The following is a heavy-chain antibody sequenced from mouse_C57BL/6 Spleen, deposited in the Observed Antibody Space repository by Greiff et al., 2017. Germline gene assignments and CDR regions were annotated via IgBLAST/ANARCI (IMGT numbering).Heavy chain of an antibody. V-gene: IGHV1-82*01. D-gene: IGHD2-1*01. J-gene: IGHJ2*01. CDR2: IYPGDGDT. Sequence: QVQLQQSGPELVKPGASVKISCKASGYAFSSSWMNWVKQRPGQGLEWIGRIYPGDGDTNYNGKFKGKATLTADKSSSTAYMQRSSLTSEDSAVYFCADGNHADYWGQGTTLTVSS. CDR1: GYAFSSSW. CDR3: ADGNHADY.